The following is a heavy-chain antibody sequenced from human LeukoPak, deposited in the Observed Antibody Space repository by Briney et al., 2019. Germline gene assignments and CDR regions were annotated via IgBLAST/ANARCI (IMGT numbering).Heavy chain of an antibody. J-gene: IGHJ5*02. V-gene: IGHV4-39*07. Sequence: PSETLSLTCTVSGGSISSSSYYWGWIRQPPGKGLEWIGSIYYSGSTYYNPSLKSRVTISVDTSKNQFSLKLSSATAADTAVYYCARGYCSSTSCLRNWFDPWGQGTLVTVSS. CDR3: ARGYCSSTSCLRNWFDP. CDR2: IYYSGST. CDR1: GGSISSSSYY. D-gene: IGHD2-2*01.